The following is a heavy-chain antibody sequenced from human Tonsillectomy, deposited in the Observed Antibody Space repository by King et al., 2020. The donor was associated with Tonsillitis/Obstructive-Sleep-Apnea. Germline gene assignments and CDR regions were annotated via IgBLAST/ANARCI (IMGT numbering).Heavy chain of an antibody. CDR1: GGSVSSGSYY. CDR3: AREESLYCSGGSCYFDAFDI. CDR2: VYYSGST. D-gene: IGHD2-15*01. V-gene: IGHV4-61*01. Sequence: QLQESGPGLVKPSETLSLTCTVPGGSVSSGSYYWSWILQPPGKRLEWIGYVYYSGSTNYNPSLTSRVTMSVDTSKNQFSLNLSSVTAADTAVYYCAREESLYCSGGSCYFDAFDIWGQGTMVTVSS. J-gene: IGHJ3*02.